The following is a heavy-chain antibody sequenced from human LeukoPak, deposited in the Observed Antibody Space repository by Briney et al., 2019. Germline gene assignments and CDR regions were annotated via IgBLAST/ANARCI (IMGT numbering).Heavy chain of an antibody. CDR2: IRYDGSNK. V-gene: IGHV3-30*02. J-gene: IGHJ5*02. D-gene: IGHD1-20*01. CDR1: GFTFSSYG. CDR3: ATAVADEYNWNEGLSWFDP. Sequence: PGGSLRLSCAASGFTFSSYGMHWVRQAPGKGLEWVAFIRYDGSNKYYADSVKGRFTISRDNSKNTLYLQMNSLRAEDTAVCYCATAVADEYNWNEGLSWFDPWGQGTLVTVSS.